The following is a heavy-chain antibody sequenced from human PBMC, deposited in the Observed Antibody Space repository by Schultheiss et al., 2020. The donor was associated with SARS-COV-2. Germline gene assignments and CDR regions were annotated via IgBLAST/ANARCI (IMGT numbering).Heavy chain of an antibody. CDR2: ISGSGGST. CDR1: GFTFSSYA. D-gene: IGHD4-17*01. J-gene: IGHJ4*02. V-gene: IGHV3-23*01. Sequence: GGSLRLSCAASGFTFSSYAMHWVRQAPGKGLEWVSAISGSGGSTYYADSVKGRFTISRDNSKNTLYLQMNSLKTEDTAVYYCTKPWGDYVYPYYFDYWGQGALVTVSS. CDR3: TKPWGDYVYPYYFDY.